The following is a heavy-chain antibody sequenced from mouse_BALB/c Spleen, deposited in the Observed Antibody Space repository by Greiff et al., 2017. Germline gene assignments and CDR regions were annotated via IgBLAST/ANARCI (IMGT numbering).Heavy chain of an antibody. CDR2: ISSGGSYT. D-gene: IGHD4-1*01. CDR1: GFTFSSYT. Sequence: EVQGVESGGGLVKPGGSLKLSCAASGFTFSSYTMSWVRQTPEKRLEWVATISSGGSYTYYPDSVKGRFTISRDNAKNTLYLQMSSLKSEDTAMYYCTRDPLGYWGQGTTLTVSS. J-gene: IGHJ2*01. V-gene: IGHV5-6-4*01. CDR3: TRDPLGY.